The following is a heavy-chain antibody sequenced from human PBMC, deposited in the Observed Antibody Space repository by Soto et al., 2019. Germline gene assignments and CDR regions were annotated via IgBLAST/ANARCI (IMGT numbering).Heavy chain of an antibody. V-gene: IGHV4-34*01. D-gene: IGHD2-2*01. CDR3: ARGRYCSSTSCYARYYYYGMDV. Sequence: SETLSLTCAVYGGSFSGYYWSWIRQPPGKGLELIGEINHSGSTNYNPSLKSRVTISVDTSKNQFSLKLSSVTAADTAVYYCARGRYCSSTSCYARYYYYGMDVWGQGTTVTVSS. J-gene: IGHJ6*02. CDR2: INHSGST. CDR1: GGSFSGYY.